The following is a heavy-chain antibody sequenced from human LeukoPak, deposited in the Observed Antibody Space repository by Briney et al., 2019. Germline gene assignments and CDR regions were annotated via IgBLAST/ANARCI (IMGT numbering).Heavy chain of an antibody. CDR3: ARDRSSWFGQEE. CDR2: IKQDGSEK. D-gene: IGHD3-10*01. CDR1: GFTFSSYW. V-gene: IGHV3-7*01. J-gene: IGHJ4*02. Sequence: GGSLRLSCAASGFTFSSYWMSWVRQAPGKGLEWLANIKQDGSEKYSVDSVKGRFTISRDNAKNSLYLQMNSLRPEDTAVYYCARDRSSWFGQEEWGQGTLVTVSS.